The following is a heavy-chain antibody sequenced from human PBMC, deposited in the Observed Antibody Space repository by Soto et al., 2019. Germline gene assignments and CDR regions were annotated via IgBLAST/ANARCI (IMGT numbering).Heavy chain of an antibody. CDR1: GGSISSYY. CDR2: IYYSGST. CDR3: TRRYGRNFDH. D-gene: IGHD1-20*01. V-gene: IGHV4-59*01. J-gene: IGHJ4*02. Sequence: QVQLQESGPGLVKPSETLSLTCTVSGGSISSYYWSWIRQPPGKGLEWIGYIYYSGSTNYNPSLRRRVTISVDTSKNQFSLKLSSVTAADTAVYYCTRRYGRNFDHWGQGTLVTVSS.